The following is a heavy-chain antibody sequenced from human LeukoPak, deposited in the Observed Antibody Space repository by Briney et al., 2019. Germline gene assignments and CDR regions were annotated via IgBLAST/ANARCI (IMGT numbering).Heavy chain of an antibody. CDR2: ISGSGDST. CDR1: GFTFSSYA. V-gene: IGHV3-23*01. Sequence: GGSLRLSCAASGFTFSSYAMNWVRQAPGKGLEWVSGISGSGDSTHYADSVQGRFTISRDNSKNTLYLQMNSLRAEDTAVYYCAKSGPAMVRGVPFDPWGQGTLVTVSS. D-gene: IGHD3-10*01. CDR3: AKSGPAMVRGVPFDP. J-gene: IGHJ5*02.